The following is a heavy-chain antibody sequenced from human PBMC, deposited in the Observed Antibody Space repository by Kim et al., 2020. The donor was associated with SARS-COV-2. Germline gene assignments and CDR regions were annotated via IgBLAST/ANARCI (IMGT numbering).Heavy chain of an antibody. D-gene: IGHD2-15*01. CDR3: ARVGDDGYCSGGSCLRRPFDY. Sequence: ASVKVSCKASGYTFTSYGISWVRQAPGQGLEWMGWISAYNGNTNYAQKLQGRVTMTTDTSTSTAYMELRSLRSDDTAVYYCARVGDDGYCSGGSCLRRPFDYWGQGTLVTLSS. CDR1: GYTFTSYG. J-gene: IGHJ4*02. CDR2: ISAYNGNT. V-gene: IGHV1-18*01.